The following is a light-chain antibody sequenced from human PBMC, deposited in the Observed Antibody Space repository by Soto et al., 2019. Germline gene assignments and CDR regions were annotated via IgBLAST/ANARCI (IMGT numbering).Light chain of an antibody. J-gene: IGKJ5*01. CDR1: QSVNSR. Sequence: EIVLTQSPGTLSLSPGERATLSRRASQSVNSRLAWYQHKPGQAPRLLISGASSRATDIPDRFSGSGSATDFTLTISRLEPEDFALYYCQHYGRSPITFGQGTRLEIK. CDR3: QHYGRSPIT. CDR2: GAS. V-gene: IGKV3-20*01.